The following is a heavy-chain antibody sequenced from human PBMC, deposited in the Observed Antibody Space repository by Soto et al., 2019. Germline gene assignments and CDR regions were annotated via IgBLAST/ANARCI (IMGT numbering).Heavy chain of an antibody. D-gene: IGHD3-22*01. J-gene: IGHJ3*02. CDR1: GGTFSSYA. CDR3: ARAPHYYDSSGYYDAFDI. V-gene: IGHV1-69*06. CDR2: IIPIFGTA. Sequence: SVKVSCKASGGTFSSYAISWVRQAPGQGLEWMGGIIPIFGTANYAQKFQGRVTITADKSTSTAYMELSSLRSEDTAVYYCARAPHYYDSSGYYDAFDIWGQGTMVTVSS.